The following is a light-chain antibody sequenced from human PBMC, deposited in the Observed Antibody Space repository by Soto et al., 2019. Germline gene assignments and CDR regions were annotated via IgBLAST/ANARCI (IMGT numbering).Light chain of an antibody. CDR1: SSDVGGYNS. J-gene: IGLJ1*01. CDR2: DVT. V-gene: IGLV2-14*01. Sequence: QSVLTQPASVSGSPGQSIIISCTGTSSDVGGYNSVSWYQQHPGKAPKIMIYDVTTRPSGVPNRFSGSKSGNAASLTISGLHSEDEADYYCSSYTSSDTLVFGTGTKLTVL. CDR3: SSYTSSDTLV.